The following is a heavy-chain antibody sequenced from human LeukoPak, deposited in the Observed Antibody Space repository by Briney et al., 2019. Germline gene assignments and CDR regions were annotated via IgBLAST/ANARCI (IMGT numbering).Heavy chain of an antibody. CDR1: GSTFSSYD. CDR2: IKQDGSEK. Sequence: GRSLSLSCAASGSTFSSYDMHWVRQAPGKGLEWVANIKQDGSEKYYVDSVKGRFTISRDNAKNSLYLQMNSLRAEDTAVYYCARDQYDSSGYRVWYFDLWGRGTLVTVSS. V-gene: IGHV3-7*03. CDR3: ARDQYDSSGYRVWYFDL. D-gene: IGHD3-22*01. J-gene: IGHJ2*01.